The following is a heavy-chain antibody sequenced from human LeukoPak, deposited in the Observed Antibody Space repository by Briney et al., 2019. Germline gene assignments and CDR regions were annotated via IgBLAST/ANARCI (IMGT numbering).Heavy chain of an antibody. CDR1: GFTFSGYG. V-gene: IGHV3-30*02. CDR2: IRYDGSNK. Sequence: GGSLRLSCAASGFTFSGYGMHWVRQAPGKGLEWVAFIRYDGSNKYYADSVKGRFTISRDSSKNTLYLQMNSLRAEDTAVYYCAKEYCSSTSCYITGDYWGQGTLVTVSS. J-gene: IGHJ4*02. CDR3: AKEYCSSTSCYITGDY. D-gene: IGHD2-2*02.